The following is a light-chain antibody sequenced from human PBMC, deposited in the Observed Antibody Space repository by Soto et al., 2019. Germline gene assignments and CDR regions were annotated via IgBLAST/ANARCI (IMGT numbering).Light chain of an antibody. Sequence: QSVLTQPASVSGSPGQSITISCTGTRLDVGGYNYVSWYQQHPGKAPKLIIYEVTNRPSGVSDRFSGSKSDNTASLTISGLQTEDEADYYCCSYTSSSVVFGGGTKVTVL. CDR2: EVT. CDR1: RLDVGGYNY. J-gene: IGLJ2*01. CDR3: CSYTSSSVV. V-gene: IGLV2-14*03.